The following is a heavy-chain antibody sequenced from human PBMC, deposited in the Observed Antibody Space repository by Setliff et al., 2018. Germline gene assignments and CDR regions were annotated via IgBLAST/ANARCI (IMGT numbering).Heavy chain of an antibody. D-gene: IGHD6-13*01. CDR1: GGSISSSSYY. CDR2: IYYSGST. Sequence: SETLSLTCTVSGGSISSSSYYWGWIRQPPGKGLEWIGSIYYSGSTHYNPSLKSRVTISVDTSKNQFSLKLSSVTAADTAVYYCARRGRGSSWFDTLFDYWGQGTLVTVSS. V-gene: IGHV4-39*01. CDR3: ARRGRGSSWFDTLFDY. J-gene: IGHJ4*02.